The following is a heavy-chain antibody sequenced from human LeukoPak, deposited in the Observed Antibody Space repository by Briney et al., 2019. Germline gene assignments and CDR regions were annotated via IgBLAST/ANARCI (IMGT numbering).Heavy chain of an antibody. CDR1: GGSISSSNW. Sequence: SETLSLTCAVSGGSISSSNWWSWVRQPPGKGLEWIGEIYHSGSTNYNPSLKSRVTISVDKFKNQFSLKLSSVTAADTAVYYCARDWAVAGTSALGYWGQGTLVTVSS. V-gene: IGHV4-4*02. CDR2: IYHSGST. J-gene: IGHJ4*02. D-gene: IGHD6-19*01. CDR3: ARDWAVAGTSALGY.